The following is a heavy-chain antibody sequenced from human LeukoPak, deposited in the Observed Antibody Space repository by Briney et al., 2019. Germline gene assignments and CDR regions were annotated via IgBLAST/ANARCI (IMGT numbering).Heavy chain of an antibody. Sequence: ASETLSLTCAVYGGSFSGYYWSWIRQPPGKGLEWIGEINHSGSANYNPSLKSRVTISVDTSKNQFSLKLSSVTAADTAVYYCARVSCSGGSCYSPYYYYYGMDVWGQGTTVTVSS. V-gene: IGHV4-34*01. D-gene: IGHD2-15*01. CDR3: ARVSCSGGSCYSPYYYYYGMDV. CDR1: GGSFSGYY. CDR2: INHSGSA. J-gene: IGHJ6*02.